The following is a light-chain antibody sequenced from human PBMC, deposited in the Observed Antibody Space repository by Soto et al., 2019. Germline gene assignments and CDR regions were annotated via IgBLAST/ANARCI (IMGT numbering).Light chain of an antibody. CDR2: GAS. J-gene: IGKJ1*01. Sequence: EIVMTQSPATLSVSPGERATLSCRASQSISNNFAWYQQKPGQAPRLLIYGASNRATGIPDRFSGSGSGTDFTLTISRLEPEDFAVYYCQQYGSSGTFGQGTKADIK. CDR1: QSISNN. V-gene: IGKV3-20*01. CDR3: QQYGSSGT.